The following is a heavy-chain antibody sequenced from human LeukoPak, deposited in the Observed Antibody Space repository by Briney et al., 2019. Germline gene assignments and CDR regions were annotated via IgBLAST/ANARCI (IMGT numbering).Heavy chain of an antibody. V-gene: IGHV4-30-2*01. CDR1: GGSISSGGYS. CDR3: ATGIATRYAFDI. Sequence: SETLSLTCAVSGGSISSGGYSWSWIRQPPGKGLEWIGYIYHSGSTYYNPSLKSRVTISVDRSKNQFSLKLSSVTAADTAVYYCATGIATRYAFDIWGQGTMATVSS. CDR2: IYHSGST. J-gene: IGHJ3*02. D-gene: IGHD7-27*01.